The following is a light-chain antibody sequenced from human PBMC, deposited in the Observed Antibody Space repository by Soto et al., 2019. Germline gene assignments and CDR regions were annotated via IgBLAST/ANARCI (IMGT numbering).Light chain of an antibody. V-gene: IGLV2-14*01. Sequence: QSALTQPASVSGTPGQSITISCTGSNSDVGIYDFVSWYQHHPGRAPKLIVSVVSHRPSGVSNRFSGSKSGNTASLTISGLQSEDEADYYCISYTSDDVRYVFGTGTKVTVL. CDR1: NSDVGIYDF. CDR3: ISYTSDDVRYV. J-gene: IGLJ1*01. CDR2: VVS.